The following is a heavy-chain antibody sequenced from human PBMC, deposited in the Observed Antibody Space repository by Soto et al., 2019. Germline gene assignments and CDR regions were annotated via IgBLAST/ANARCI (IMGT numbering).Heavy chain of an antibody. D-gene: IGHD3-9*01. Sequence: NPSETLSLTCAVYGGSFSGYYWSWIRQPPGKGLEWIGEINHSGSTNYNPSLKSRVTISVDTSKNQFSRKLSSVTAAETAVYYCARAGYFDWLKLYGMDVWGQGTTVTVSS. CDR2: INHSGST. J-gene: IGHJ6*02. CDR3: ARAGYFDWLKLYGMDV. CDR1: GGSFSGYY. V-gene: IGHV4-34*01.